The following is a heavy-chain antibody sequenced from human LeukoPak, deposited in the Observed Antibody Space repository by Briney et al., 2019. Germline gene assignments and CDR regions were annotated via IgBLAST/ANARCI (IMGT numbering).Heavy chain of an antibody. CDR2: IYYSGST. CDR1: GVSISSYY. D-gene: IGHD6-13*01. Sequence: KPSETLSLTCTVSGVSISSYYWSWIRQPPGRGLEWLAYIYYSGSTNYNPSLKSRVTMSVDTSKNQFSLKLSSVTAADTAVYYCARPYSSSWSFDYWGQGTLVTVSS. V-gene: IGHV4-59*08. CDR3: ARPYSSSWSFDY. J-gene: IGHJ4*02.